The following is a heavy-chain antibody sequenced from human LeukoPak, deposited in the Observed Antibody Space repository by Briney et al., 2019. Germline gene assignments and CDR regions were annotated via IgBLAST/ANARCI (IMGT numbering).Heavy chain of an antibody. D-gene: IGHD3-10*01. Sequence: GASLKVSCKASGGTFSSYAISWARQAPGQGLDWMGRIIPIPRIANYAQKLQGRVTITADKSTSTAYMELSSLRSEDTAVYYCARDFLDYYGSGSYDYYYYGMDVWGQGTTVTVSS. V-gene: IGHV1-69*04. CDR3: ARDFLDYYGSGSYDYYYYGMDV. CDR2: IIPIPRIA. CDR1: GGTFSSYA. J-gene: IGHJ6*02.